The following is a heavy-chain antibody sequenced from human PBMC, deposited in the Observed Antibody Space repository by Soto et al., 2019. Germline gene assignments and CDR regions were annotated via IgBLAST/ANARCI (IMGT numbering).Heavy chain of an antibody. J-gene: IGHJ3*02. CDR2: INPNSGGT. CDR1: GYTFTGYY. Sequence: GASVKVSCKASGYTFTGYYLHWVRQAPGQGLEWMGWINPNSGGTNYAQKFQGRVTMTRDTSISTAYMELSRLRSDDTAVYYCAREGTSAYVAYKAFDIWGQGTMVTVSS. D-gene: IGHD5-12*01. CDR3: AREGTSAYVAYKAFDI. V-gene: IGHV1-2*02.